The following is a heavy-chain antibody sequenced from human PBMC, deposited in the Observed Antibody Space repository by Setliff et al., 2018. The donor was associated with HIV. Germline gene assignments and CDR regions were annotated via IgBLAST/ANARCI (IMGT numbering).Heavy chain of an antibody. CDR2: IHTLGGT. V-gene: IGHV4-4*07. Sequence: SETLSLTCTVSNNSIRSSYWSWIRQPVGKGLEWVGRIHTLGGTKYNSSLESRVTMSLDTSRNQFSLELNSVTAADSAVYFCTRDRYANGWLYFDYWGPGILVTSPQ. J-gene: IGHJ4*01. CDR3: TRDRYANGWLYFDY. CDR1: NNSIRSSY. D-gene: IGHD2-2*01.